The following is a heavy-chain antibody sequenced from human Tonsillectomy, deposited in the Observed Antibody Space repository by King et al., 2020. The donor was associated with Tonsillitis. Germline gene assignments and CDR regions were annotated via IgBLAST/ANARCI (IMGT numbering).Heavy chain of an antibody. CDR1: GFTFSNYA. CDR3: AKDRAGRVPLYYFDY. Sequence: VQLVESGGGLVQPGGSLRLSCAASGFTFSNYAMSWVRQATGKGLEWVSAISGSGGSTYYAGSVKGRFTISRDNSKNTLYLQMNSLRAEDTAVYYCAKDRAGRVPLYYFDYWGQGTLVTVSS. J-gene: IGHJ4*02. V-gene: IGHV3-23*04. CDR2: ISGSGGST.